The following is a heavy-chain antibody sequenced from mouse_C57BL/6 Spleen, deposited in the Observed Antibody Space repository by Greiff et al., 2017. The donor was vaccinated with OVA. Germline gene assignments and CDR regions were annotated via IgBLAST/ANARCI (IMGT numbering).Heavy chain of an antibody. CDR1: GYTFASYW. CDR2: IYPGSGST. V-gene: IGHV1-55*01. Sequence: QVQLQQPGAELVKPGASVKMSCKASGYTFASYWITWVKQRPGQGLEWIGDIYPGSGSTNYNEKFKSKATLTVDTSSSTAYMQLSSLTSEDSAVYYCARFGGYYGSRGGAMDYWGQGTSVTVSS. J-gene: IGHJ4*01. D-gene: IGHD1-1*01. CDR3: ARFGGYYGSRGGAMDY.